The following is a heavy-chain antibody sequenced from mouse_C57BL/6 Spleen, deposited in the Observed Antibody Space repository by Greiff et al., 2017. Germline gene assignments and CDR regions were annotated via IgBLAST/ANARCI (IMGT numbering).Heavy chain of an antibody. CDR3: AREGITSVVPFDY. CDR2: IDPSDSET. Sequence: QVQLQQPGAELVRPGSSVKLSCKASGYTFTSYWMHWVKQRPIQGLEWIGNIDPSDSETHYNQKFKDKATLTVDKSSSTAYMQLSSLTSEDSAVYYCAREGITSVVPFDYWGQGTTLTGSS. D-gene: IGHD1-1*01. CDR1: GYTFTSYW. J-gene: IGHJ2*01. V-gene: IGHV1-52*01.